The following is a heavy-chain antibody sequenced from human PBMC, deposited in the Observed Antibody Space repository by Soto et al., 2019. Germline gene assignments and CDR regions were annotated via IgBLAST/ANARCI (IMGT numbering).Heavy chain of an antibody. CDR2: ISGSGGST. CDR3: AKGGDILTGYYYYYGMDV. CDR1: GFTFSSYA. J-gene: IGHJ6*02. V-gene: IGHV3-23*01. Sequence: GSLRLSCAASGFTFSSYAMSWVRQAPGKGLEWGSAISGSGGSTYYADSVKGRFTISRDNSKNTLYLQMNSLRAEDTAVYYCAKGGDILTGYYYYYGMDVWGQGTTVTVSS. D-gene: IGHD3-9*01.